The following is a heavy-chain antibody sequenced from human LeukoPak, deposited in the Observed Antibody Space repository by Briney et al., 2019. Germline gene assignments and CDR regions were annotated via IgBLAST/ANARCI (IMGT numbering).Heavy chain of an antibody. D-gene: IGHD1-26*01. J-gene: IGHJ4*02. Sequence: SETLSLTCTVSGGSIISSNYYWGWIRQSPGKGLECIGSIDDSGSTQYNPSLRSRVIISVDMSKNQFSLNLHSVTAADTAVYYCVRRGACGAGYIDSWGQGTLVTVSS. CDR2: IDDSGST. CDR3: VRRGACGAGYIDS. CDR1: GGSIISSNYY. V-gene: IGHV4-39*01.